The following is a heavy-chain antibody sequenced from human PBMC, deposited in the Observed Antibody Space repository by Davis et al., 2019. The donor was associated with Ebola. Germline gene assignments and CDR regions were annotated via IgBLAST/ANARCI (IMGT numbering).Heavy chain of an antibody. CDR3: ARGRVLAAAGYWYFDL. D-gene: IGHD6-13*01. CDR1: GFTFDDYA. CDR2: INWDSSSR. V-gene: IGHV3-9*01. J-gene: IGHJ2*01. Sequence: SLKISCAASGFTFDDYAMHWVRQVPGKGLEWVSGINWDSSSRVYVDSVKGRFTISRDNAKNSLYLQMNSLRAEDTAVYYCARGRVLAAAGYWYFDLWGRGTLVTVSS.